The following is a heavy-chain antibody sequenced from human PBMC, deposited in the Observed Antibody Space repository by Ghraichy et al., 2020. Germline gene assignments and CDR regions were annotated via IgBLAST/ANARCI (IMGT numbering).Heavy chain of an antibody. Sequence: GGSLRLSCAASGFPFSSFAMTWVRQAPGKGLEWVSSIIPNAGDTYYADSVKGRFTISRDNSKDTLYLQMNSLRAEDTAVYYCAKDPVLRYFYYGMDVWGQGTTVTVSS. CDR3: AKDPVLRYFYYGMDV. CDR2: IIPNAGDT. V-gene: IGHV3-23*01. CDR1: GFPFSSFA. J-gene: IGHJ6*02. D-gene: IGHD3-10*01.